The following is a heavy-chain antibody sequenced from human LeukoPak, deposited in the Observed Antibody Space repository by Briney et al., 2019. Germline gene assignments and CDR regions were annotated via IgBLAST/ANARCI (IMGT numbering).Heavy chain of an antibody. V-gene: IGHV4-34*01. CDR3: ASLQPDDH. J-gene: IGHJ4*01. Sequence: TSETLSLTCGVYGGSFSGYYWSWIRQSPGKGLEWIGEINHSGSSNYNPSLKSRVTMSVDTSKNHFSLKLSSVTAADTAVYYCASLQPDDHWGQGTLVTVSS. D-gene: IGHD6-13*01. CDR2: INHSGSS. CDR1: GGSFSGYY.